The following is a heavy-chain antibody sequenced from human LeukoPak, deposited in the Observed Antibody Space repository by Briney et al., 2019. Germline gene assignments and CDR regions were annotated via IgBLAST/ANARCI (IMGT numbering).Heavy chain of an antibody. CDR3: AREEGYCSGGSCSTPEAFDI. J-gene: IGHJ3*02. D-gene: IGHD2-15*01. CDR2: IYTSGSA. CDR1: GGSISSGSYY. Sequence: SETLSLTCTVSGGSISSGSYYWSWIRQPAGKGLEWIGRIYTSGSANYNPSLKSRVTISVDTSKNQFSLKLSSVTAADTAVYYCAREEGYCSGGSCSTPEAFDIWGQGTMVTVSS. V-gene: IGHV4-61*02.